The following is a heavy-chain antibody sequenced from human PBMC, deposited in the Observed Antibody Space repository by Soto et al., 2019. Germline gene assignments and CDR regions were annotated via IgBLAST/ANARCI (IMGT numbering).Heavy chain of an antibody. D-gene: IGHD3-10*01. V-gene: IGHV4-39*01. CDR1: GGSISSSSYY. CDR3: ARTYYYGSGSFN. CDR2: IYYSGST. J-gene: IGHJ4*02. Sequence: PSETLSLTCTVSGGSISSSSYYWGCVRQPPGKGLEWIGSIYYSGSTYYNPSLKSRVTISVDTSKNQFSLKLSSVTAADTAVYYCARTYYYGSGSFNWGQGTLVTVSS.